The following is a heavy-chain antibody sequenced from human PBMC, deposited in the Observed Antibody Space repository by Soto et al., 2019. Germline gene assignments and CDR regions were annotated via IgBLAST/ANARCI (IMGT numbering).Heavy chain of an antibody. D-gene: IGHD4-4*01. V-gene: IGHV3-9*01. J-gene: IGHJ4*02. Sequence: PGGSLRLSCAASGFTFQNYAMHWVRQAPGKGLEWVSGISWNGGTIGYADSVRGRFTISRDNAKNSLYLQMNSLRPEDTALYYCAKDKVYSNFEYYFDSWGQGTLVTVSS. CDR1: GFTFQNYA. CDR3: AKDKVYSNFEYYFDS. CDR2: ISWNGGTI.